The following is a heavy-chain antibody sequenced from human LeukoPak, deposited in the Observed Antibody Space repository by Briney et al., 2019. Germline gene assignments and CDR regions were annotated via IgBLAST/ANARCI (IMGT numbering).Heavy chain of an antibody. J-gene: IGHJ4*02. D-gene: IGHD6-19*01. V-gene: IGHV4-39*01. Sequence: SETLSLTCTVSGGSISSSSYYWGWIRQPPGKGLEWIGSIYYSGSTYYNPSLKGRVTISVDTSKNQFSLKLSSVTAADTAVYYCARPFTYSSGWYSDYWGQGTLVTVSS. CDR2: IYYSGST. CDR3: ARPFTYSSGWYSDY. CDR1: GGSISSSSYY.